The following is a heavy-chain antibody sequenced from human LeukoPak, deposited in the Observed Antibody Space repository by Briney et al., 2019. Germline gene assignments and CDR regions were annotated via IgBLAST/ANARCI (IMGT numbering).Heavy chain of an antibody. V-gene: IGHV3-7*01. CDR3: AREPQGSMVRGVIGLVYYYHGMDV. J-gene: IGHJ6*02. Sequence: GGFLRLSCAASGFTFSSYWMSWVRQAPGKGLEWVANIKQDGSEKYYVDSVKGRFTISRDNAKNSLYLQMNSLRAEDTAVYYCAREPQGSMVRGVIGLVYYYHGMDVWGQGTTVTVSS. CDR1: GFTFSSYW. CDR2: IKQDGSEK. D-gene: IGHD3-10*01.